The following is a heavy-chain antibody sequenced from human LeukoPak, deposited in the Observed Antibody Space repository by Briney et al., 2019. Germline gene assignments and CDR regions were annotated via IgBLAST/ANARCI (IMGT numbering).Heavy chain of an antibody. D-gene: IGHD6-13*01. CDR3: TTASAAAFYYYYGMDV. CDR2: IKSKTDGGTT. Sequence: GGSLRLSCAASGFTFSNAWMSWVRQAPGKGLEWAGRIKSKTDGGTTDYAAPVKGRFTISRDDSKNTLYLQMNSLKTEDTTVYYCTTASAAAFYYYYGMDVWGQGTTVTVSS. J-gene: IGHJ6*02. CDR1: GFTFSNAW. V-gene: IGHV3-15*01.